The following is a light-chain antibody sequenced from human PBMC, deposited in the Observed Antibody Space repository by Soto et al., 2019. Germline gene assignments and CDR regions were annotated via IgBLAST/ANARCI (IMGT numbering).Light chain of an antibody. V-gene: IGKV3-20*01. CDR3: QQYGTSLWT. CDR1: QSVSSNY. J-gene: IGKJ1*01. Sequence: EIVMTQSPATLSVSPGERATLSCRASQSVSSNYLAWYQQKPGQAPRLLIYGASSRATGIPDRISGSGSGTDFTLTISRLEPEDFPVYYCQQYGTSLWTFGQGTKVDIK. CDR2: GAS.